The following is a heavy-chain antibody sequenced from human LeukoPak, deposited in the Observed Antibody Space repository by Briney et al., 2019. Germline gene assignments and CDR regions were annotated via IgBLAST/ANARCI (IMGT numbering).Heavy chain of an antibody. Sequence: PGRSLRLSCAASGFTFDDYAMPWVRQAPGKGLEWVSGISWNSGSIGYADSVKGRFTISRDNAKNSLYLRMNSLRAEDTALYYCAKAIRFLEWANAFDIWGQGTMVTVSS. D-gene: IGHD3-3*01. V-gene: IGHV3-9*01. CDR2: ISWNSGSI. CDR1: GFTFDDYA. CDR3: AKAIRFLEWANAFDI. J-gene: IGHJ3*02.